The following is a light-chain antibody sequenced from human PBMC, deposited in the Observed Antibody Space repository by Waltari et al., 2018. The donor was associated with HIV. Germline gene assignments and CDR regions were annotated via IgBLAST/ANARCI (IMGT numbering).Light chain of an antibody. Sequence: QSALTQPRPVSGSPGQTVTIPCTGTSSDVGGYAYVPWFQQHPDTAPKLIIYDVGQRPSGVPDRFSGSKSGNTAFLTISGLQAEDEADYYCCSYAGTYTYVFGSGTEVTAL. V-gene: IGLV2-11*01. CDR1: SSDVGGYAY. CDR2: DVG. CDR3: CSYAGTYTYV. J-gene: IGLJ1*01.